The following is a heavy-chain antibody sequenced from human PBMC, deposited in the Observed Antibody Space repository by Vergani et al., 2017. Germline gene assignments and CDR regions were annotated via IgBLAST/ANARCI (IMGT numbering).Heavy chain of an antibody. D-gene: IGHD3-16*01. CDR1: GYTLTELS. Sequence: QVQLVQSGAEVKKPGASVQVSCKVSGYTLTELSMHWVRPAPGKGLEWMGGFDPEDGETSYAQKVQGRVTMTEYTSTDTAYMERSSLRYEATAVYYGATVTFNFTFGGVTLFDYWGQGTLVTVSS. V-gene: IGHV1-24*01. J-gene: IGHJ4*02. CDR2: FDPEDGET. CDR3: ATVTFNFTFGGVTLFDY.